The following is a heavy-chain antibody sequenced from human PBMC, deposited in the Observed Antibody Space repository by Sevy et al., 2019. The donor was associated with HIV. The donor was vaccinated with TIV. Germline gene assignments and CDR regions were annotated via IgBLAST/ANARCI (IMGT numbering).Heavy chain of an antibody. D-gene: IGHD2-8*01. J-gene: IGHJ4*02. Sequence: GGSLGLSCAASGFTFSKYSMSWVRQPPGKGLECVSTLSFGCGEINYADSVKGRFTISRDNSKSSVYLQMNNLRPEDTAVYYCAREGCTKPHDYWGQGTLVTVSS. V-gene: IGHV3-23*01. CDR1: GFTFSKYS. CDR2: LSFGCGEI. CDR3: AREGCTKPHDY.